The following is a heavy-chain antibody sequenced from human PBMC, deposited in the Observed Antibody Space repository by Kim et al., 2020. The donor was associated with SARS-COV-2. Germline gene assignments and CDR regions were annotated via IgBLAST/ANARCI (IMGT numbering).Heavy chain of an antibody. D-gene: IGHD2-2*01. CDR1: GIPFSNAW. Sequence: GGSLRLSCAVSGIPFSNAWFNWVRQAPGKGLEWVGRIKSKSDGGTADLAAPVKGRFAISRDDSKNTLYLLMNSLRTDDSAVYYCTTVSMRWGQGTLVTV. V-gene: IGHV3-15*01. CDR2: IKSKSDGGTA. CDR3: TTVSMR. J-gene: IGHJ4*02.